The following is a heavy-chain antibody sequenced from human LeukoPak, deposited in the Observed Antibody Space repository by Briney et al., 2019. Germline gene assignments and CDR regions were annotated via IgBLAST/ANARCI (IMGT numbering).Heavy chain of an antibody. CDR1: GFTFSSYW. Sequence: GGSLRLSCAASGFTFSSYWMSWVRQAPGKGLEWVANIKHDGSEKYYVDAVKGRITISRDNAKNSLYLQMNSLRAEDTAVYYCARGQLPYSSSWTPGYWGQGTLVTVSS. CDR2: IKHDGSEK. V-gene: IGHV3-7*01. D-gene: IGHD6-13*01. CDR3: ARGQLPYSSSWTPGY. J-gene: IGHJ4*02.